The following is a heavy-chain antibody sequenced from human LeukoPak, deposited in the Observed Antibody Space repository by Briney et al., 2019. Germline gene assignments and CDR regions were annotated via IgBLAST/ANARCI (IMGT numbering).Heavy chain of an antibody. V-gene: IGHV3-21*01. CDR3: VRFMRGTIGGDN. CDR1: GFTFSSYS. J-gene: IGHJ4*02. D-gene: IGHD3-16*01. CDR2: ISSSSSYI. Sequence: GGSLRLSCAASGFTFSSYSMNWVRQAPGKGLEWVASISSSSSYIYYADSVKGRFTISRDNAKNSLYLQMNSLRAEDTAVYYCVRFMRGTIGGDNWGQGTLVTVSA.